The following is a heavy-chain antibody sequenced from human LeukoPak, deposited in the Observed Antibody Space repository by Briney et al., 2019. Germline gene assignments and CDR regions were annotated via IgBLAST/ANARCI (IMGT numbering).Heavy chain of an antibody. J-gene: IGHJ4*02. Sequence: GGSLRLSCAASGFTVSSNYMSWVRQAPGKGLEWVSVIYSGGSTYYADSVKGRFTISRDNSKNTLYLQMNSLRAEDTAVYYCARGGRDGYNLPFDYWGQGTLVTVSS. CDR3: ARGGRDGYNLPFDY. CDR2: IYSGGST. D-gene: IGHD5-24*01. CDR1: GFTVSSNY. V-gene: IGHV3-53*01.